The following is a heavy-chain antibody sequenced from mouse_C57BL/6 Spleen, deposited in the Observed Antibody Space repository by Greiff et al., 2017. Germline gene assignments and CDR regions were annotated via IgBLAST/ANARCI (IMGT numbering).Heavy chain of an antibody. CDR1: GYAFPNYL. CDR2: INPGSGGT. V-gene: IGHV1-54*01. CDR3: ARSRDYFDY. Sequence: VQLQQSGAELVRPGTSVKVSCKASGYAFPNYLIEWVKQRPGQGLEWIGVINPGSGGTNYNEKFKGKATLTADKSSSTAYMQLRSLTSEDSAVYVCARSRDYFDYWGQGTTLTVSS. J-gene: IGHJ2*01.